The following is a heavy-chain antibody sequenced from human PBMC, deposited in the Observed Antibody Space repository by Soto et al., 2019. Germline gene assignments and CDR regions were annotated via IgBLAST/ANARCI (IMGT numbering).Heavy chain of an antibody. J-gene: IGHJ5*02. CDR2: VTVTGGST. CDR1: AITFNTYG. CDR3: AGQRRHHGCLHP. Sequence: GGSLRLSCAASAITFNTYGVTLVRQSPGKGLEWVSTVTVTGGSTYYADSVKGRFTISRDMSNYTVSLLLNSLRVEDTAIYYCAGQRRHHGCLHPWVQGT. V-gene: IGHV3-23*01.